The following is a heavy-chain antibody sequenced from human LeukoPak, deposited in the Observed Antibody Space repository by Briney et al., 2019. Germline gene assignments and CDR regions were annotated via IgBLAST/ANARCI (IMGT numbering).Heavy chain of an antibody. Sequence: SVKVSCKASGGTFSNYAINRVRQAPGQGLEWMGEIIPMFGVPNYAQKFQGRVTLTADESTSTAYMELSSLRSEDTAVYYCVRGRVMRGTYYVAGQDALDVWGQGTMVTVSS. D-gene: IGHD3-16*01. J-gene: IGHJ3*01. V-gene: IGHV1-69*13. CDR2: IIPMFGVP. CDR3: VRGRVMRGTYYVAGQDALDV. CDR1: GGTFSNYA.